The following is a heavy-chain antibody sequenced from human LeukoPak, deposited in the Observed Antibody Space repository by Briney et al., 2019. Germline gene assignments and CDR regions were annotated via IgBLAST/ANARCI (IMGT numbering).Heavy chain of an antibody. CDR3: AKSGPYCSSTSCNYFDY. CDR2: ISGSGGST. V-gene: IGHV3-23*01. D-gene: IGHD2-2*01. Sequence: SCKASGGTFSSYAMSWVRQAPGKGLEWVSAISGSGGSTYYADSVKGRFTISRDNSKNTLYLQMNSLRAEDTAVYYCAKSGPYCSSTSCNYFDYWGQGTLVTVSS. J-gene: IGHJ4*02. CDR1: GGTFSSYA.